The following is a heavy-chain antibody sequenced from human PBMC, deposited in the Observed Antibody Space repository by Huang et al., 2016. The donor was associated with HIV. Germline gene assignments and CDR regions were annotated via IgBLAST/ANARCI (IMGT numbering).Heavy chain of an antibody. J-gene: IGHJ5*01. CDR3: AREGITPSGTEVSGFDF. Sequence: QVQLVQSGAEVKKPGASVTISCKASGFSILIYYIHWVRQAPGQGLEWMGIFMPSGGGEDYAKKFKGRVTMTRDTSTRTIYMELSSLRSEDTAVYYCAREGITPSGTEVSGFDFWGQGTPVSVSS. V-gene: IGHV1-46*03. CDR2: FMPSGGGE. D-gene: IGHD6-13*01. CDR1: GFSILIYY.